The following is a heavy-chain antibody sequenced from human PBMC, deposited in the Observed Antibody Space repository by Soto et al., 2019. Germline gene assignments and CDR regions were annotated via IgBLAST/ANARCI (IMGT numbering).Heavy chain of an antibody. D-gene: IGHD5-18*01. Sequence: QVQLVESGGGVVQPGRSLRLSCAASGFTFSSYAMHWVRQAPGKGLEWVAVISYDGSNKYYADSVKGRFTISRDNSKNTLYLQMNSLRAEDTAVYYCARDFSSYGSFDYWGQGTLVTVSS. V-gene: IGHV3-30-3*01. CDR1: GFTFSSYA. CDR2: ISYDGSNK. CDR3: ARDFSSYGSFDY. J-gene: IGHJ4*02.